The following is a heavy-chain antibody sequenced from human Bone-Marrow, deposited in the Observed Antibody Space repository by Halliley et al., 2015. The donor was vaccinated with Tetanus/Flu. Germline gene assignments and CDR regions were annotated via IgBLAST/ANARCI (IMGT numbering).Heavy chain of an antibody. CDR2: FYSGGSS. J-gene: IGHJ4*02. V-gene: IGHV4-39*01. D-gene: IGHD6-6*01. CDR1: GGSISTTTYY. Sequence: TLSLTCTVSGGSISTTTYYWAWIRQPPGKGLEWIGSFYSGGSSYYNPSLESRVTISVDTSKNQLSLRADSVTAADTAIFYCARLVVPASYYDSWGQGTLVTVPS. CDR3: ARLVVPASYYDS.